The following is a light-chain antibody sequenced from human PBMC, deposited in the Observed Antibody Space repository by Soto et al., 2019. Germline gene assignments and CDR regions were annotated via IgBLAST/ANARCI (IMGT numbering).Light chain of an antibody. CDR3: QQYHTWPIT. J-gene: IGKJ4*01. Sequence: IVMTHSPSSLPVAPGERVTFSCRASQGVSRKLAWYQHKPGQAPRLLISGASTGATGTPARFSGSGSGTEFTLTISSLQSEDCAIYYCQQYHTWPITFGGGTKVDI. V-gene: IGKV3-15*01. CDR1: QGVSRK. CDR2: GAS.